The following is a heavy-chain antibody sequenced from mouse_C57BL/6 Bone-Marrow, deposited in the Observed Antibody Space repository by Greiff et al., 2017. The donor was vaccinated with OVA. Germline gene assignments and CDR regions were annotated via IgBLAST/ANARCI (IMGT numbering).Heavy chain of an antibody. Sequence: QVQLQQSGAELVRPGASVKLSCKASGYTFTDYYISWVKQRPGQGLEWIARIYPGRGNRDDNEKFKGKATLTAEKSSSTAYMQLSSLTSDDSAVYFCARSERLRDYFDYWGQGTTLTVSS. V-gene: IGHV1-76*01. CDR2: IYPGRGNR. J-gene: IGHJ2*01. CDR3: ARSERLRDYFDY. D-gene: IGHD2-2*01. CDR1: GYTFTDYY.